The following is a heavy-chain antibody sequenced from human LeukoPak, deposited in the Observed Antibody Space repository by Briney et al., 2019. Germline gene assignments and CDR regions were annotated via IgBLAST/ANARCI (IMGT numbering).Heavy chain of an antibody. CDR2: FYTSGST. J-gene: IGHJ3*02. Sequence: SETLSLTCTVSGGSITSYYWSWIRQSAEKGLEWIGRFYTSGSTNYNPSLKSRLTMSVDTSKNQFSLKLSSVTAADTAVYYCARRTFLTGGPKRAFDIWGQGTMVTVSS. CDR1: GGSITSYY. V-gene: IGHV4-4*07. D-gene: IGHD3-9*01. CDR3: ARRTFLTGGPKRAFDI.